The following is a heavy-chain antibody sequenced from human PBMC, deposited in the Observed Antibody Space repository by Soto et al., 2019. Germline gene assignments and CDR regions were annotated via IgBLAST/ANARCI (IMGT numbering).Heavy chain of an antibody. CDR3: ARGPVYCSGGSQQLVPFCYMDV. CDR2: IYYSGST. J-gene: IGHJ6*03. V-gene: IGHV4-39*01. D-gene: IGHD2-15*01. CDR1: GGSISSSSYY. Sequence: QLQLEESGPGLVKPSETLSLTCTVSGGSISSSSYYWGWIRQPPGKGLEWIGSIYYSGSTYYNPSLKSRVTISVDTSKNQFSLKLSSVTAADTAVYYCARGPVYCSGGSQQLVPFCYMDVWGKGTTVTVSS.